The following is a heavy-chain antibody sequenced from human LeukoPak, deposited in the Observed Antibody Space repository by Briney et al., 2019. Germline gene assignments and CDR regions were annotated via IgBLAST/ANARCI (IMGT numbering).Heavy chain of an antibody. CDR1: GYTFTSYG. V-gene: IGHV1-18*01. Sequence: GASVKVSCKASGYTFTSYGISWGRQAPGQGLEWMGWISAYNGNTYFAQNLQGRVTMTTDTSTSTAYMELRSLRSDDTAVYYCAREEYCNSTTCYKAFDIWGQGTMVTVSS. CDR2: ISAYNGNT. CDR3: AREEYCNSTTCYKAFDI. J-gene: IGHJ3*02. D-gene: IGHD2/OR15-2a*01.